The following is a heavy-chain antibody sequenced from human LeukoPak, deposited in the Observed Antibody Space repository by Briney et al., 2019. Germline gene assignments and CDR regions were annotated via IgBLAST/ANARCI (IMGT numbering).Heavy chain of an antibody. J-gene: IGHJ4*02. V-gene: IGHV1-24*01. D-gene: IGHD1-26*01. CDR1: GYTLTELS. CDR3: ATAGTGATGLDY. Sequence: ASVKVSCKVSGYTLTELSMHWVRQAPGKGLEWMGGFDPEDGETIYAQKFQGRVTMTEDTSTDTAYMELSSLRPEDTAVYYCATAGTGATGLDYWGQGTLVTVSS. CDR2: FDPEDGET.